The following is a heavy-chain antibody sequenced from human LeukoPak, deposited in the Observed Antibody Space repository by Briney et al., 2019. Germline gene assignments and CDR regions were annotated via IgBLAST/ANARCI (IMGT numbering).Heavy chain of an antibody. V-gene: IGHV3-15*01. CDR2: IKSKTDGGTT. CDR1: GFAFNYAW. CDR3: TTEFKILYAFH. D-gene: IGHD2-8*01. Sequence: GGSLRLSCAASGFAFNYAWVSWVRQAPGKGLEWVGRIKSKTDGGTTDYAAPVKGRFTISRDDSKNTLYLQMNSLKTEDTAVYYCTTEFKILYAFHWGQGTLVTVSS. J-gene: IGHJ4*02.